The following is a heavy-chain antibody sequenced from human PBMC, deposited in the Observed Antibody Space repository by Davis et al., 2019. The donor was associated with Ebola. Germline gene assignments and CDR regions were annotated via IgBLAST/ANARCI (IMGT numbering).Heavy chain of an antibody. V-gene: IGHV4-34*01. CDR2: INHSGST. D-gene: IGHD3-3*01. J-gene: IGHJ6*02. CDR1: GGSISSYY. Sequence: SETLSLTCTVSGGSISSYYWSWIRQPPGKGLEWIGEINHSGSTNYNPSLKSRVTISVDTSKNQFSLKLSSVTAADTAVYYCARRYDFWSGYYTPLDVWGQGTTVTVSS. CDR3: ARRYDFWSGYYTPLDV.